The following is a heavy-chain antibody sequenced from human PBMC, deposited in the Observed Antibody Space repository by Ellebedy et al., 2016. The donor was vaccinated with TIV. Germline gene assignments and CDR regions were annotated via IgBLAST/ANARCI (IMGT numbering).Heavy chain of an antibody. V-gene: IGHV4-4*07. D-gene: IGHD2-21*02. J-gene: IGHJ4*02. CDR2: IFMSGST. CDR1: GGSFSSYY. Sequence: GSLRLSXTVSGGSFSSYYWSWIRQSAGKGLEWIGRIFMSGSTSYNPSLKNRVTMSVDASTTQVSLNLNSVTAADTAVYYCASLGEVFGDHRYFESWGQGTLVTVSS. CDR3: ASLGEVFGDHRYFES.